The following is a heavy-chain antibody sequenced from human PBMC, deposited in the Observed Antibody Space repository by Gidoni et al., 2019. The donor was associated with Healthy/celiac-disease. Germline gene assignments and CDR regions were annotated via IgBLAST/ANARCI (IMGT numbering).Heavy chain of an antibody. CDR2: ISGSGGST. V-gene: IGHV3-23*01. J-gene: IGHJ3*01. CDR3: AKPFLGWGS. CDR1: GFTFSSFA. Sequence: EVQLLESGGGLVRPGGSWRPPGAASGFTFSSFAMSWVRQAPGKGLEWVSAISGSGGSTYYADSVKGRFTISRDNSKNPLYLQMNSLRAEDTAVYYCAKPFLGWGSWGQGTMVTVSS. D-gene: IGHD2-8*02.